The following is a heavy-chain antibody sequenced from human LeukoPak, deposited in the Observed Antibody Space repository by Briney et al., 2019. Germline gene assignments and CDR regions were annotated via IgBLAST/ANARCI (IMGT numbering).Heavy chain of an antibody. V-gene: IGHV3-49*03. J-gene: IGHJ4*02. CDR3: TRVGYYYGSGSYYKRYFDY. CDR2: IRSKAYSGTT. Sequence: PGGSLRLSCTDSRFTFGDYAMRWLRQAPGKGLEGVGFIRSKAYSGTTVYAPSVKGRFTISRDDSKSIAYLQMNSLKTEDTAVYYCTRVGYYYGSGSYYKRYFDYWGQGTPVTVSS. CDR1: RFTFGDYA. D-gene: IGHD3-10*01.